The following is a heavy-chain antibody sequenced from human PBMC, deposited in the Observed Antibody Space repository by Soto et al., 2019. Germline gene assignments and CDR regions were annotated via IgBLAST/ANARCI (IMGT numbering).Heavy chain of an antibody. Sequence: ASVKVSCKASGYTFTSYAMHWVRQAPGQRLEWMGWINAGNGNTKYSQKFQGRVTITRDTSASTAYMELSSLRSEDTAVYYCSRAVAGPTTTLDDWGQAGLVTVSS. V-gene: IGHV1-3*01. CDR1: GYTFTSYA. CDR3: SRAVAGPTTTLDD. D-gene: IGHD5-12*01. J-gene: IGHJ4*02. CDR2: INAGNGNT.